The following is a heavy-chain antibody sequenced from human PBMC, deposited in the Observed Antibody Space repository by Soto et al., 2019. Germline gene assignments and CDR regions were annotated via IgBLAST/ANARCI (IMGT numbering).Heavy chain of an antibody. J-gene: IGHJ4*02. D-gene: IGHD6-13*01. CDR1: GFTFSSYG. V-gene: IGHV3-33*01. CDR3: ARDSIAAAGTLEEIDY. CDR2: IWYDGSNK. Sequence: GGSLRLSCAASGFTFSSYGMHWVRQAPGKGLEWVAVIWYDGSNKYYADSVKGRFTISRDNSKNTLYLQMNSLRAEDTAVYYCARDSIAAAGTLEEIDYWGQGTLVTVSS.